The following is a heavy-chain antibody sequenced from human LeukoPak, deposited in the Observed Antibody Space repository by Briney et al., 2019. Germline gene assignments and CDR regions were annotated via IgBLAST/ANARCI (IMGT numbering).Heavy chain of an antibody. D-gene: IGHD6-19*01. CDR3: ARAQRTAVAGWDAFDI. Sequence: GASVKVSYKASGYTFTSYGISWVRQAPGQGLEWMGWISAYNGNTKYAQKLQGRVTMTTDTSTSTAYMELRSLRSDDTAVYYCARAQRTAVAGWDAFDIWGQGTMVTVSS. V-gene: IGHV1-18*01. J-gene: IGHJ3*02. CDR1: GYTFTSYG. CDR2: ISAYNGNT.